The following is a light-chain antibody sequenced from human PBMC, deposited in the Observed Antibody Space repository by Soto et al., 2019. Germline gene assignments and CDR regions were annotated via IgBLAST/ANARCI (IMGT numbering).Light chain of an antibody. CDR2: GIS. J-gene: IGKJ5*01. V-gene: IGKV3-20*01. Sequence: ETVLTQSPGTLSFSPGERATLSCSASQSFSSSYLAWYQQKPGQAPRLLIYGISSRANGIPDRFSGSGSGTDFTLTISRLEPEDYAVYYCQQYDVSPPITFGQGTRLEIK. CDR1: QSFSSSY. CDR3: QQYDVSPPIT.